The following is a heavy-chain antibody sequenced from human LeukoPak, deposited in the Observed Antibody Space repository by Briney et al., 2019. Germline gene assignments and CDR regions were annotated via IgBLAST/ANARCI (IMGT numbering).Heavy chain of an antibody. J-gene: IGHJ1*01. CDR3: ARDGDLDKAVAGTGHFQH. CDR1: GGTFSSYA. D-gene: IGHD6-19*01. Sequence: ASVKVSCKASGGTFSSYAISWVRQAPGQGLEWMGGIIPIFGTANYAQKFQGRVTITADKSTSTAYMELSSLRSEDTAVYYCARDGDLDKAVAGTGHFQHWGQGTLVTVSS. V-gene: IGHV1-69*06. CDR2: IIPIFGTA.